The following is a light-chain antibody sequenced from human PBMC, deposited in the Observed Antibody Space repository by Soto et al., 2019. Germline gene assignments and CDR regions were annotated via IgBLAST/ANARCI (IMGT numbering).Light chain of an antibody. J-gene: IGKJ2*01. V-gene: IGKV3-20*01. Sequence: EIVLTQSPGTLSLSPGERATLSCRASQSVSSNYLAWYQQKPGQAPRLLIYVASSRATGIPDRFSGSGSGTDFTLTISRLEPEDFAVYYCQQYGSSPRTFGQGTKLEIK. CDR2: VAS. CDR3: QQYGSSPRT. CDR1: QSVSSNY.